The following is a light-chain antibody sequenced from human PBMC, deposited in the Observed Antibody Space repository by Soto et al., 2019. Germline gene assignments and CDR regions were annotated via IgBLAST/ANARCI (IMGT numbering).Light chain of an antibody. V-gene: IGLV2-14*03. J-gene: IGLJ1*01. Sequence: QSVLTQDPSLSGSPGQSITISCTGTSSDVGGYNYVSWYQQHPGKAPKLVIYDVFTRPSGVSNRFSGSKSGNTASLTISALQAEDEADYYCTSWTSTSTYVFGSGTKVTVL. CDR3: TSWTSTSTYV. CDR1: SSDVGGYNY. CDR2: DVF.